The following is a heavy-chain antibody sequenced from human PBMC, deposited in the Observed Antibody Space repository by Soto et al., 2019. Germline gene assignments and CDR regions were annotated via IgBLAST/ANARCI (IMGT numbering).Heavy chain of an antibody. CDR1: GGSISSGTYH. D-gene: IGHD3-22*01. J-gene: IGHJ4*02. CDR2: IYYSGST. V-gene: IGHV4-31*03. Sequence: QVKLQESGPGLVKPSQTLSLTCTVSGGSISSGTYHWTWIRQHPGKGLEWIGYIYYSGSTYYNPSLKSRVTISVDTSKNQFSLRLSSVTAADTAVYYCAREMNYYDTSGDSYFDYWGQGTLVTVSS. CDR3: AREMNYYDTSGDSYFDY.